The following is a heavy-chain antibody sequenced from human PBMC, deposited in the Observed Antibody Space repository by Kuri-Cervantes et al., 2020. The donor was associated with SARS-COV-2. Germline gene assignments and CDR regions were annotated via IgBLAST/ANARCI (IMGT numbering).Heavy chain of an antibody. V-gene: IGHV4-59*08. CDR1: GGSISSYY. Sequence: SETLSLTCTVSGGSISSYYWSWIRQPPGKGLEWIGYIYYSGSTNYSPSLKSRVTISVDTSKNQFSLKLSSVTAADTAVYYCARQGSRLGWFDPWGQGTLVTGSS. CDR2: IYYSGST. CDR3: ARQGSRLGWFDP. J-gene: IGHJ5*02. D-gene: IGHD3-16*01.